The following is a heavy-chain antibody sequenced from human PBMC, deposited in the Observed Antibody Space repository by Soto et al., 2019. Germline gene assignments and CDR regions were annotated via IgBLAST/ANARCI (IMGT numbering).Heavy chain of an antibody. CDR3: ARFGGYSGYDSLDY. CDR1: GYTFTSYG. CDR2: ISAYNGNT. D-gene: IGHD5-12*01. Sequence: GASVKVSCKASGYTFTSYGISWVRQAPGQGLEWMGWISAYNGNTNYAQKLQGRVTMTTDTSASTAYMELSSLRSEDTAVYYCARFGGYSGYDSLDYWGQGTLVTVSS. V-gene: IGHV1-18*01. J-gene: IGHJ4*02.